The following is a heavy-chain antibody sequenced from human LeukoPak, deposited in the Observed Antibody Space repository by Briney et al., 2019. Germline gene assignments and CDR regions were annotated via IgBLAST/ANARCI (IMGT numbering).Heavy chain of an antibody. CDR3: ARVIAAAGTEWFDP. CDR1: GYSISSGYY. V-gene: IGHV4-61*01. Sequence: PSETLSLTCAVSGYSISSGYYWGWIRQPPGKGLEWIGYIYYSGSTNYNPSLKSRVTISVDTSKNQFSLKLSSVTAADTAVYYCARVIAAAGTEWFDPWGQGTLVTVSS. CDR2: IYYSGST. D-gene: IGHD6-13*01. J-gene: IGHJ5*02.